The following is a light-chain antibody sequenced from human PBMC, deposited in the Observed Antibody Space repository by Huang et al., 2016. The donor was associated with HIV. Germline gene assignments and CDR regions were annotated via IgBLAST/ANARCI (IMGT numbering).Light chain of an antibody. CDR3: LQHHAYPLT. CDR2: AAS. Sequence: DIQMTQSPSAMSASVGDKVTITFRASQAISNYLVWLQQKPGRAPKRLIYAASSLQSGVPSRFSGSGYGTKFTLTISSLQPEDFATYYCLQHHAYPLTFGPGTKVEVK. J-gene: IGKJ1*01. CDR1: QAISNY. V-gene: IGKV1-17*03.